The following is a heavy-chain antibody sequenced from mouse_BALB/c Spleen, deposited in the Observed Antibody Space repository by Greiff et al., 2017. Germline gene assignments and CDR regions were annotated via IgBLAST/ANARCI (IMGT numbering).Heavy chain of an antibody. V-gene: IGHV5-12-1*01. CDR3: ARHGSSHYFDY. CDR2: ISSGGGST. CDR1: GFAFSSYD. Sequence: EVQRVESGGGLVKPGGSLKLSCAASGFAFSSYDMSWVRQTPEKRLEWVAYISSGGGSTYYPDTVKGRFTISRDNAKNTLYLQMSSLKSEDTAMYYCARHGSSHYFDYWGQGTTLTVSS. D-gene: IGHD1-1*01. J-gene: IGHJ2*01.